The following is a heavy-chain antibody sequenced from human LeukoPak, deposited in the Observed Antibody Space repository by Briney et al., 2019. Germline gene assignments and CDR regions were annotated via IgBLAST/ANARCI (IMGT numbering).Heavy chain of an antibody. Sequence: PSETLSLTCGVYGGSFSDYYWSWIRQPPGKGLEWIGEINHSGSTNYNPSLKSRVTISVDTSKNQFSLKVNSVTAADTAVYYCARRGYTYGWGWFDPWGQGTLVAVSS. D-gene: IGHD5-18*01. V-gene: IGHV4-34*01. CDR2: INHSGST. J-gene: IGHJ5*02. CDR3: ARRGYTYGWGWFDP. CDR1: GGSFSDYY.